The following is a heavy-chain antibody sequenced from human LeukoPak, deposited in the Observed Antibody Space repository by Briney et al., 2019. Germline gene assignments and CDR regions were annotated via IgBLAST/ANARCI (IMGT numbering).Heavy chain of an antibody. CDR2: IYYSGST. CDR1: GASISNSTYY. CDR3: ARRTVTAIYYYYYYMDV. Sequence: SETLSLTCNVSGASISNSTYYWGWIRQPPGKGLEWIGSIYYSGSTYCKPSLKSRLTISVDTSKNQFSLKLSSVTAADTAVYYCARRTVTAIYYYYYYMDVWGKGTTVAVSS. V-gene: IGHV4-39*07. D-gene: IGHD4-11*01. J-gene: IGHJ6*03.